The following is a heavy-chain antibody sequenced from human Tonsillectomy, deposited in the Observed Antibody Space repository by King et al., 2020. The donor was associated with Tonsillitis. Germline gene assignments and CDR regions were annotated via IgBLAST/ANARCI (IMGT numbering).Heavy chain of an antibody. D-gene: IGHD6-6*01. CDR2: IYPGDSDT. CDR3: ARSQARPDHDAFDI. V-gene: IGHV5-51*03. CDR1: EYSFNNYW. J-gene: IGHJ3*02. Sequence: QLVQSGAEVKKPGESLKISCKGSEYSFNNYWIGWVRQMPGKGLEWMGIIYPGDSDTRYSPSFQGQVTISADKSISTVYLQWSSLKASATGMYYCARSQARPDHDAFDIWGQGTAVTVSS.